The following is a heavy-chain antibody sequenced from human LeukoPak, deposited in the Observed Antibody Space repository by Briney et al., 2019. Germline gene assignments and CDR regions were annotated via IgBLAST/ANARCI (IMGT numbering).Heavy chain of an antibody. J-gene: IGHJ4*02. CDR2: IKQDGSEK. CDR3: ARDGQKMATPEYYFDY. Sequence: GGSLRLSCAASGFTFSSYWMSWVRQAPGKGLEWVANIKQDGSEKYYVDSVKGRFTISRDNAKNSLYLQMNSLRAEDTAVYYCARDGQKMATPEYYFDYWGQGTLVTVSS. V-gene: IGHV3-7*01. CDR1: GFTFSSYW. D-gene: IGHD5-12*01.